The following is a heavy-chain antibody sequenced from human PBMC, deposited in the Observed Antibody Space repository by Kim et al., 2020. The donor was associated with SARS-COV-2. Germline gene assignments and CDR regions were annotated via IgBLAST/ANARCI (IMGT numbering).Heavy chain of an antibody. D-gene: IGHD3-9*01. V-gene: IGHV3-23*01. CDR2: ISGSGSST. Sequence: GGSLRLSCAASGFTFSSYAMSWVRQAPGKGLEWVSAISGSGSSTYYADSVKGRFTISRDNSKNTLYLQMNSLRAEDTAVYYCARDYEFSGCFDLWGRGTLVTVSS. CDR1: GFTFSSYA. J-gene: IGHJ2*01. CDR3: ARDYEFSGCFDL.